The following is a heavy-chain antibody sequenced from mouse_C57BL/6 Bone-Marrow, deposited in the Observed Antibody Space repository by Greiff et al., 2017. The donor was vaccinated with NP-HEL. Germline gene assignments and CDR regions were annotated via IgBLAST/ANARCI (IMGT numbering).Heavy chain of an antibody. Sequence: VQRVESGGGLVKPGGSLKLSCAASGFTFSSYAMSWVRQTPEKRLEWVATISDGGSYTYYPDNVKGRFTISRDNAKNNLYLQMSHLKSEDTAMYYCASLPNYYGSSRDYWGQGTTLTVSS. CDR1: GFTFSSYA. J-gene: IGHJ2*01. CDR2: ISDGGSYT. D-gene: IGHD1-1*01. CDR3: ASLPNYYGSSRDY. V-gene: IGHV5-4*01.